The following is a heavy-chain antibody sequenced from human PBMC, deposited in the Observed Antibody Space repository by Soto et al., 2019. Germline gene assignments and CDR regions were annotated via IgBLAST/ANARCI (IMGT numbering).Heavy chain of an antibody. CDR3: ARDGSHNFDY. Sequence: QVQLVESGGGVVQPGRSLRLSCAASGFTFSHYAMHWVRQAPGKGLEWVSLMSYDGSNEYYADAVKGRFTISRDNSKKHLYLPMNILRAEDTAAYCNARDGSHNFDYWGQGTLVTVSS. CDR2: MSYDGSNE. J-gene: IGHJ4*02. V-gene: IGHV3-30*03. CDR1: GFTFSHYA. D-gene: IGHD1-26*01.